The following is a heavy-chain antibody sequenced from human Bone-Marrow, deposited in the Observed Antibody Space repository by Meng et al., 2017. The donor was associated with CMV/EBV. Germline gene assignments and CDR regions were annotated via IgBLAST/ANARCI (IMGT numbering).Heavy chain of an antibody. CDR3: AREMQLPGASHYDY. CDR1: GASISTSSDY. CDR2: IYYTGNT. D-gene: IGHD2-2*01. J-gene: IGHJ4*02. Sequence: GSLRLSCTVSGASISTSSDYWGWIRQPPGKGLEWVATIYYTGNTYYNSSLKSRVTISLDTSKNQFSLKLNSVTAADTAVYYCAREMQLPGASHYDYWGQGTLVTGSS. V-gene: IGHV4-39*07.